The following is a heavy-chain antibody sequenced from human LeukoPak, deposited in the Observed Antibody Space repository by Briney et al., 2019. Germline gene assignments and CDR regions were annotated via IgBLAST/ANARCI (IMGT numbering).Heavy chain of an antibody. CDR1: GFTFSSYA. D-gene: IGHD4-11*01. CDR3: AKREVDYRVAY. J-gene: IGHJ4*02. Sequence: GGSLRLSCAASGFTFSSYAMSWVRQAPGKGLEWVSAISGSGGSTYYADSVKGRFTISRDNSKSTLYLQMNSLRAEDTAVYYCAKREVDYRVAYWGQGTLVTVSS. V-gene: IGHV3-23*01. CDR2: ISGSGGST.